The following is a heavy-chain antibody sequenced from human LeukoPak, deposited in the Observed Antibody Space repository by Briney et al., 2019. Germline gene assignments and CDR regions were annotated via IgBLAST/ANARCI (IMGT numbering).Heavy chain of an antibody. CDR1: GGSFSGYY. Sequence: SETLSLTCAVYGGSFSGYYWSWIRQPPGKGLEWIGEINHSGSTNYNPSLKSRVTISVDTSKNQFSLKLSSVTAADTAVYYCARCLGIAVAGIYYYYMDVWGKGTTATVSS. CDR2: INHSGST. J-gene: IGHJ6*03. V-gene: IGHV4-34*01. D-gene: IGHD6-19*01. CDR3: ARCLGIAVAGIYYYYMDV.